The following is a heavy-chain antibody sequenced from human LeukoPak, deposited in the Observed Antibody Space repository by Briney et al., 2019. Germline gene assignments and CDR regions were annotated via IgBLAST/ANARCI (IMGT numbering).Heavy chain of an antibody. V-gene: IGHV1-8*02. CDR2: MNPNSGNT. CDR1: GYTFANYD. CDR3: ARGGTMVRGVNPLGDYGMDV. Sequence: ASVKVSCKDSGYTFANYDVNWVRQATGEGLEYMGWMNPNSGNTGFAQKFQGRVTMTRDTSISTAYMELRSLRSDDTAVYYCARGGTMVRGVNPLGDYGMDVWGQGTTVTVSS. D-gene: IGHD3-10*01. J-gene: IGHJ6*02.